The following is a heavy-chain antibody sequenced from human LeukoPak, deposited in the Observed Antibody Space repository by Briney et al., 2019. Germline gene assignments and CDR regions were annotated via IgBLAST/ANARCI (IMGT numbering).Heavy chain of an antibody. V-gene: IGHV1-46*03. J-gene: IGHJ4*02. CDR2: INPSGGST. CDR3: ARVGAYYYDSSGYRPDSGFDY. D-gene: IGHD3-22*01. CDR1: GYTFTSYY. Sequence: ASVKVSCKASGYTFTSYYMHWVRQAPGQGLEWMGIINPSGGSTSYAQKFQGRVTMTRDTSTSTVQMELSSLRSEDTAVYYCARVGAYYYDSSGYRPDSGFDYWGQGTMVTVSS.